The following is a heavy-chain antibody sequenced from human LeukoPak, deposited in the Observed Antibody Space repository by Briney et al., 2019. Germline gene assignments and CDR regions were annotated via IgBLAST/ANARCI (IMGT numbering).Heavy chain of an antibody. D-gene: IGHD3-9*01. V-gene: IGHV4-39*07. Sequence: PSETLSLTCTVSGGSISSSSYYWGWIRQPPGKGLEWIGSIYYSGSTYYNPSLKSRVTMSVDTSKNQFSLKLRSVTAPGTAVDYSGRTGGGYYDILGGSKLFGPWGQGTLVTVSS. CDR1: GGSISSSSYY. CDR3: GRTGGGYYDILGGSKLFGP. CDR2: IYYSGST. J-gene: IGHJ5*02.